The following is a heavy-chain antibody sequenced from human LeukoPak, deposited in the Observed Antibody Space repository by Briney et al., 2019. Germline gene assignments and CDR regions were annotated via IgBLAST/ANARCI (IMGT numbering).Heavy chain of an antibody. Sequence: GGSLRLSCAASGFTFSDYYMSWIRQAPGKGLEWISYISSSGNALYYAESVKGRFTISRDNAKNSLYLQMNSLRAEDTAVYYCARVRHIVAAGTGTFDFDNWGQGTLVTVSS. CDR3: ARVRHIVAAGTGTFDFDN. V-gene: IGHV3-11*04. D-gene: IGHD6-13*01. J-gene: IGHJ4*02. CDR1: GFTFSDYY. CDR2: ISSSGNAL.